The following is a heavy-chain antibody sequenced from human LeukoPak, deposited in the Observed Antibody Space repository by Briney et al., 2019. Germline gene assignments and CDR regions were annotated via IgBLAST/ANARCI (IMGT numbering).Heavy chain of an antibody. Sequence: PGGSLRLSCAASGFIFEDYTMHWVRQGPGKSLEWVSLLTWDGDTTFYADSVKGRFTISRDNNKNSLYLQMDSLRSEDTALYFCARDTMENDHTDASGIDFWGQGTLVTVSS. J-gene: IGHJ4*02. CDR1: GFIFEDYT. V-gene: IGHV3-43*01. CDR2: LTWDGDTT. D-gene: IGHD2-15*01. CDR3: ARDTMENDHTDASGIDF.